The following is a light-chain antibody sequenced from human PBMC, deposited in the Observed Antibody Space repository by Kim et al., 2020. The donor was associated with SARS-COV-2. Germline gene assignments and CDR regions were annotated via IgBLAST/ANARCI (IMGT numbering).Light chain of an antibody. Sequence: AIQLTQSPSSLSASVGDRVTITCRASQGISSALAWYQQKPGKAPKLLIYDASSLESGVPSRFSGSGSGTDFTLTISSLQPEDFATYYCQQFNIYPPLTFGGGTKVDIK. CDR3: QQFNIYPPLT. J-gene: IGKJ4*01. CDR1: QGISSA. V-gene: IGKV1-13*02. CDR2: DAS.